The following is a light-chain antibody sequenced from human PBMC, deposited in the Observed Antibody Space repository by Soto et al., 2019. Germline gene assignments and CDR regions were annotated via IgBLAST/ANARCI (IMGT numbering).Light chain of an antibody. Sequence: DIQVTKSASALSPSLGESVTITCRASQVISTSLAWYQVKPGKAPKLLIYAASTLESGVPSRFSATVSGTEFSLTITSLQPEDFATYYCQQLFDSPITFGHGTRLEI. V-gene: IGKV1-9*01. CDR1: QVISTS. J-gene: IGKJ5*01. CDR3: QQLFDSPIT. CDR2: AAS.